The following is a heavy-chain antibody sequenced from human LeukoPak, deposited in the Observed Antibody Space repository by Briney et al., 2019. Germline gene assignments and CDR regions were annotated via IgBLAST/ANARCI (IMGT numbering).Heavy chain of an antibody. CDR3: ARVDIVVVPAAHNWFDP. D-gene: IGHD2-2*03. J-gene: IGHJ5*02. Sequence: ASVKVSCKASGGTFSSYALSWVRQAPGQGLEWMGGIIPIFGTANYAQKFQGRVTITADKSTSTAYMELSSLRSEDTAVYYCARVDIVVVPAAHNWFDPWGQGTLVTVSS. V-gene: IGHV1-69*06. CDR2: IIPIFGTA. CDR1: GGTFSSYA.